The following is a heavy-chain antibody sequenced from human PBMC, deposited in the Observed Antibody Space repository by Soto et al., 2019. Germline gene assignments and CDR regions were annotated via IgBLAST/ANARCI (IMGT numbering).Heavy chain of an antibody. D-gene: IGHD3-10*01. CDR2: ISGSSGYT. J-gene: IGHJ6*02. CDR3: AKDRGGYGPPDV. CDR1: GFTFSDSY. Sequence: QEQLVESGGGLVKPGGSLRLSCAAPGFTFSDSYMSWVRQAPGKGLEWVAYISGSSGYTGYADSVKGRFTISRDNAKNSLYLQMNSLRAGDTAVYYCAKDRGGYGPPDVWGQGTTVTVSS. V-gene: IGHV3-11*06.